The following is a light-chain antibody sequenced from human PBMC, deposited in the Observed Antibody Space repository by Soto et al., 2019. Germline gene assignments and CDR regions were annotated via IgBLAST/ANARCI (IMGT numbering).Light chain of an antibody. Sequence: QAVVTQPPSVSGAPGQRVTISCTGSSSNIGAGFDVHWYQQLPGTAPKLLIHGNSNRPSGVPDRFSGSKSGTSASLAITGLQAEDEADYYCQSYDSSLSGSRVFGGGTKLTV. J-gene: IGLJ2*01. V-gene: IGLV1-40*01. CDR1: SSNIGAGFD. CDR3: QSYDSSLSGSRV. CDR2: GNS.